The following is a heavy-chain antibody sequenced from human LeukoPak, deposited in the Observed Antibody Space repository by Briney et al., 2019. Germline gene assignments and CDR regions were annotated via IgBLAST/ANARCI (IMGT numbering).Heavy chain of an antibody. CDR1: GDSISSYH. CDR2: VYYSGST. V-gene: IGHV4-59*08. Sequence: SETLSLTCTVSGDSISSYHWTWIRQPPGRGLEWIGYVYYSGSTNYNPSLKSRVTISLDTSNNQFSLRLTSVTAADTAIYYCATYTRHCSGGTGYSIDYWGQGPLVTVSS. CDR3: ATYTRHCSGGTGYSIDY. J-gene: IGHJ4*02. D-gene: IGHD2-15*01.